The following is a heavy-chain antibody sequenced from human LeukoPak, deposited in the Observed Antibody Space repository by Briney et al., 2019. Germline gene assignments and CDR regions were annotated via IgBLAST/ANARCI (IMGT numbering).Heavy chain of an antibody. D-gene: IGHD4-17*01. V-gene: IGHV3-21*01. Sequence: GGSLRLSCAASGFTVSSYSMSWVRQAPGKGLEWVSSISSSSSYIYYADSVKGRFTISRDNAKNSLYLQMNSLRAEDTAVYYCARDRVGYGDQYYYYGMDVWGQGTTVTVSS. CDR3: ARDRVGYGDQYYYYGMDV. CDR1: GFTVSSYS. J-gene: IGHJ6*02. CDR2: ISSSSSYI.